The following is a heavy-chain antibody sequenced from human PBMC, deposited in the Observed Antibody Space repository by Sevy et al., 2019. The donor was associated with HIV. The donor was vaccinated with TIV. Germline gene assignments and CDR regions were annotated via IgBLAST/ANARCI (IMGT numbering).Heavy chain of an antibody. CDR2: ISSNSATV. Sequence: GGSLRLSCAASGFTCDDYAMSWVRQVPGKGLEWVATISSNSATVNYVDSVKGRFTISRDNAKNSLYLQMISLRSEDTAFYYCAKGHAFSTYAALEYWGQGALVTVSS. D-gene: IGHD2-2*01. CDR3: AKGHAFSTYAALEY. J-gene: IGHJ4*02. V-gene: IGHV3-9*01. CDR1: GFTCDDYA.